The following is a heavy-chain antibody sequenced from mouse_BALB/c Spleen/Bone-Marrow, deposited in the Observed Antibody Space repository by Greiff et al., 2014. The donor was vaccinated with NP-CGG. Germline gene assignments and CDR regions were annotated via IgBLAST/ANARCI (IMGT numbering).Heavy chain of an antibody. Sequence: EVNLVESGGHLVKPGGSLKLSCAASEFTFSSYAMSWVRQTPEKRLEWVATIRSGGSYTYYPDSVKGRFTISRDNAKSTLYLQMRSLRSEDTAMYYCARQGDGYYDYWGQGTTLTVSS. CDR2: IRSGGSYT. D-gene: IGHD2-3*01. V-gene: IGHV5-9-3*01. CDR3: ARQGDGYYDY. CDR1: EFTFSSYA. J-gene: IGHJ2*01.